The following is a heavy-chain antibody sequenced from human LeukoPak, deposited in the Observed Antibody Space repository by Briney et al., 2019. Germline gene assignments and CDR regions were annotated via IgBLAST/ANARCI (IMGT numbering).Heavy chain of an antibody. CDR2: INPNSGGT. V-gene: IGHV1-2*02. J-gene: IGHJ4*02. D-gene: IGHD3-10*01. CDR1: GYTFTGYY. Sequence: ASVKVSCKASGYTFTGYYMHWVRQAPGQGLEWMGWINPNSGGTNYAQKFQGRVTMTRDTSTSTVYMELSSLRSEDTAVYYCARVLRFGELPFDYWGQGTLVTVSS. CDR3: ARVLRFGELPFDY.